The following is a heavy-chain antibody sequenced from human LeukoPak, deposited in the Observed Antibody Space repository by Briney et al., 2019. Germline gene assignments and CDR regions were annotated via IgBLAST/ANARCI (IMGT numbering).Heavy chain of an antibody. CDR1: GFTFSSYA. Sequence: PGGSLRLSCAASGFTFSSYAMHWVRQAPGKGLEYVSAISSNGGSTYYANSVKGRFTISRDNSKNTLYLQMGSLRAEDMAVYYCARDDGAYSCVYWSQGTLVTVYS. J-gene: IGHJ4*02. CDR2: ISSNGGST. D-gene: IGHD4-17*01. V-gene: IGHV3-64*01. CDR3: ARDDGAYSCVY.